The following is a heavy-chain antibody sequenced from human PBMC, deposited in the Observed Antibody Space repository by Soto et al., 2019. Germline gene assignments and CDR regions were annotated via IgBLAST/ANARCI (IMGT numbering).Heavy chain of an antibody. J-gene: IGHJ4*02. D-gene: IGHD3-9*01. CDR2: IDWDDDK. V-gene: IGHV2-70*01. CDR3: ARADILTGRYYFDY. Sequence: SGPTLVNPTQTLTLTCTFSGFSLSTSGMCVSWIRQPPGKALEWLALIDWDDDKYYSTSLKTRLTISKDTSKNQVVLTMTNMDPVDTATYYCARADILTGRYYFDYWGQGTLVTVSS. CDR1: GFSLSTSGMC.